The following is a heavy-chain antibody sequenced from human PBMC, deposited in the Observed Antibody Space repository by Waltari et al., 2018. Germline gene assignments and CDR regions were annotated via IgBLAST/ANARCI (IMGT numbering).Heavy chain of an antibody. CDR1: GGSISSYY. CDR2: IYYSGST. CDR3: ARGRPTVWFDP. Sequence: QVQLQESGPGLVKPSETLSLTCTVSGGSISSYYWRWIRQPPGKGLEWIGYIYYSGSTNYNPSLKSRVTISVDTSKNQFSLKLSSVTAADTAVYYCARGRPTVWFDPWGQGTLVTVSS. D-gene: IGHD4-17*01. V-gene: IGHV4-59*01. J-gene: IGHJ5*02.